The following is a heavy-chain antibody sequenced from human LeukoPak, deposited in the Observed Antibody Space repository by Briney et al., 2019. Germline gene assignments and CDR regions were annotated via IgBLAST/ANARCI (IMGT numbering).Heavy chain of an antibody. V-gene: IGHV3-21*01. Sequence: PGGSLRLSCAASGFTFSSYSMNWVRQAPGKGLEWVSSISSSSSYIYYADSVKGRFTISRDNAKNSLYPQMNSLRAEDTAVYYCARGVLTQPLIYYWGQGTLVTVSS. CDR3: ARGVLTQPLIYY. CDR2: ISSSSSYI. D-gene: IGHD4/OR15-4a*01. CDR1: GFTFSSYS. J-gene: IGHJ4*02.